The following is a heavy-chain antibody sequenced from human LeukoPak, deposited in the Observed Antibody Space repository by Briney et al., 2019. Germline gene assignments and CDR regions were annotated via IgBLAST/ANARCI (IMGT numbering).Heavy chain of an antibody. V-gene: IGHV4-59*01. CDR2: IYYSGST. Sequence: SETLSLTCTVSGGSISSYYWSWIRQPPGKGLEWIGYIYYSGSTNYNPSLKSRVTISVDTSKNQFSLKLSSVTAADTAVYYCATEGSGYYDFWSGYHPNWFDPWGQGTLVTVSS. CDR1: GGSISSYY. D-gene: IGHD3-3*01. CDR3: ATEGSGYYDFWSGYHPNWFDP. J-gene: IGHJ5*02.